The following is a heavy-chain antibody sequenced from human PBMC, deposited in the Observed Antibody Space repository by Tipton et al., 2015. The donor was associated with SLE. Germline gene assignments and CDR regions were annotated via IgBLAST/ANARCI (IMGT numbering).Heavy chain of an antibody. CDR3: ARGFLEMFDP. CDR1: GGSLNRVGYY. J-gene: IGHJ5*02. D-gene: IGHD3-3*01. Sequence: TLSLTCIVSGGSLNRVGYYWSWSRQPAGKGLDWIGRIYTSGSTNYNPSLKSRVTMSVDTSKNQFSLRLSSVTTADTAVYYCARGFLEMFDPWGPGTLVTVSS. V-gene: IGHV4-61*02. CDR2: IYTSGST.